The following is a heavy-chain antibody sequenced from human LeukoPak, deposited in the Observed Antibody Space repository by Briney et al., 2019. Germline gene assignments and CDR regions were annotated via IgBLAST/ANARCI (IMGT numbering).Heavy chain of an antibody. CDR3: AKDTEQQLVLGAFDI. Sequence: GRSLRLSCAASGFTFDDYAMHWVRQAPGKGLEWVSAISGSGGSTYYADSVKGRFTISRDNSKNTLYLQMNSLRAEDTAVYYCAKDTEQQLVLGAFDIWGQGTMVTVSS. J-gene: IGHJ3*02. D-gene: IGHD6-13*01. V-gene: IGHV3-23*01. CDR2: ISGSGGST. CDR1: GFTFDDYA.